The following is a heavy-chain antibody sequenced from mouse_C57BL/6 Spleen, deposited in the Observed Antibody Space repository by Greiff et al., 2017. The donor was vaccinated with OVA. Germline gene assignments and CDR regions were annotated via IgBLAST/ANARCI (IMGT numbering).Heavy chain of an antibody. Sequence: VQLQESGAELARPGASVKLSCKASGYTFPSYGISWVKQRTGQGLEWIGEIYPRSGNTYYNEKVKGKGPLTADKTSSTAYMELRSPTTEDSSVYFCARGGNTTVVSYYFDYWGQGTTLTVSS. CDR2: IYPRSGNT. V-gene: IGHV1-81*01. J-gene: IGHJ2*01. D-gene: IGHD1-1*01. CDR1: GYTFPSYG. CDR3: ARGGNTTVVSYYFDY.